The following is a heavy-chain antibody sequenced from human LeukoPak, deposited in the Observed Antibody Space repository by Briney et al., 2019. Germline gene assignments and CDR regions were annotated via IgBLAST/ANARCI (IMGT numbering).Heavy chain of an antibody. V-gene: IGHV3-23*01. Sequence: PGGSLRLSCAASGFTFSSYAMSWVRQAPGKGLEWVSAIRRTGGSTYYADSVKGRFTISRDNSKNTLYLQMNSLRAEDTAVHYCANTDYYDTSALDYWGQGTLVTVSS. CDR2: IRRTGGST. CDR3: ANTDYYDTSALDY. CDR1: GFTFSSYA. D-gene: IGHD3-22*01. J-gene: IGHJ4*02.